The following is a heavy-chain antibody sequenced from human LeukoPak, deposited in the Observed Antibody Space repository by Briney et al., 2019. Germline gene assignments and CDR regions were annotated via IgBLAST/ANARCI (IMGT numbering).Heavy chain of an antibody. D-gene: IGHD6-19*01. CDR3: ARGAQWLVRDWFDP. CDR2: IYTSGST. J-gene: IGHJ5*02. V-gene: IGHV4-4*07. Sequence: SETLSLTCTVSGGSISSYYWSWIRQPAGKVLEWIGRIYTSGSTNYNPSLKSRVTMSVDTSKNQFSLKLSSVTAADTAVYYCARGAQWLVRDWFDPWGQGTLVTVSS. CDR1: GGSISSYY.